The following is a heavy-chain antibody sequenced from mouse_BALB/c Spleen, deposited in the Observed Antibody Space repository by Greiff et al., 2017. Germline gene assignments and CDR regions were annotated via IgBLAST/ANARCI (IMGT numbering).Heavy chain of an antibody. CDR3: ARSSFAY. D-gene: IGHD1-1*01. CDR1: GYSITSDYA. CDR2: ISYSGST. V-gene: IGHV3-2*02. J-gene: IGHJ3*01. Sequence: DVKLQESGPGLVKPSQSLSLTCTVTGYSITSDYAWNWIRQFPGNKLEWMGYISYSGSTSYNPSLKSRISITRDTSKNQFFLQLNSVTTEDTATYYCARSSFAYWGQGTLVTVSA.